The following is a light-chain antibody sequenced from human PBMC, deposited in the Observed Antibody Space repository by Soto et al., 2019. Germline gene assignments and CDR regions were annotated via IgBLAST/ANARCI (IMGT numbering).Light chain of an antibody. CDR2: GVS. Sequence: EIVMTQSPATLSVSPGERATLSCRASQSASIKLAWYQLKPGQAPRLLISGVSSRATCIPDRFSGSRSGTDFTLTISRLEHEDFAVYYCQQYGSSLWTFGQGTKVDIK. J-gene: IGKJ1*01. CDR1: QSASIK. V-gene: IGKV3-20*01. CDR3: QQYGSSLWT.